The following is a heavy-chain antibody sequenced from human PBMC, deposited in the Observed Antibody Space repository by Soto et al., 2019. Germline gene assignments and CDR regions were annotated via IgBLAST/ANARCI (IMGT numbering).Heavy chain of an antibody. CDR3: ARAPPRGGATTGSYYGMDV. J-gene: IGHJ6*02. CDR1: GGTFSSYA. D-gene: IGHD1-26*01. V-gene: IGHV1-69*01. Sequence: QVQLVQSGAEVKKPGSSVKVSCKASGGTFSSYAISWVRQAPGQGLEWMGGSIPIFGTANYAQKFQGRVTITADEYTSTAYMELRSLRSEDTAVYYCARAPPRGGATTGSYYGMDVWGQGTTVTVSS. CDR2: SIPIFGTA.